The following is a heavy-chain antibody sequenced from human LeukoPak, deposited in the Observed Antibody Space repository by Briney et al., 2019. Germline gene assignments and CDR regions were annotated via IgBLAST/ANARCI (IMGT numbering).Heavy chain of an antibody. CDR2: VSGYTGNT. CDR1: GYTFTTYG. J-gene: IGHJ4*02. CDR3: ARGEVSASLYYFDF. Sequence: GASVKVSCKTSGYTFTTYGVSWVRQAPGQGLEWMGWVSGYTGNTNSAERFQGRVTMTTDTSTTTVYMELTSLRSDDTAVYYCARGEVSASLYYFDFWGQGTLVTVS. V-gene: IGHV1-18*01. D-gene: IGHD2-2*01.